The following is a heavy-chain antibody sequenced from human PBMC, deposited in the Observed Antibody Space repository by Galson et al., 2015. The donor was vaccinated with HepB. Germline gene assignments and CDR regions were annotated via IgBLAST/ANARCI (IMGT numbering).Heavy chain of an antibody. CDR1: GFKFSSYN. D-gene: IGHD3-10*01. Sequence: SLRLSCAASGFKFSSYNMHWVRQAPGKGLEWVSYISSGSNIYYADSVRGRFTISRDNAKNLLFLQMNSLRVDDTAVYYCASGGLTDKGFGESFLNWFDPLGQGILVTVSS. CDR2: ISSGSNI. CDR3: ASGGLTDKGFGESFLNWFDP. V-gene: IGHV3-21*01. J-gene: IGHJ5*02.